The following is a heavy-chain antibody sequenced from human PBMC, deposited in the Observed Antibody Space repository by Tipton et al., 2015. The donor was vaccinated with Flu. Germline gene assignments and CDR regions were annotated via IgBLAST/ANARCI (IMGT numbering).Heavy chain of an antibody. V-gene: IGHV4-61*02. D-gene: IGHD3-10*01. CDR2: IYTSGST. J-gene: IGHJ4*02. Sequence: TLSLTCTVSGGSISSGSYYWSWIRQPAGKGLEWIWRIYTSGSTNYNPSLKSRVTISVDTSKNQFSLKLSSVTAADTAVYYCAGTGYWGQGTLVTVSS. CDR1: GGSISSGSYY. CDR3: AGTGY.